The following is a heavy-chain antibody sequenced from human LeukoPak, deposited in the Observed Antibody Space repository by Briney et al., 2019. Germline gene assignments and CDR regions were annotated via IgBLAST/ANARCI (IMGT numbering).Heavy chain of an antibody. J-gene: IGHJ4*02. V-gene: IGHV4-30-2*01. Sequence: SQTLSLTCAVSGDSISSGGYSWNWIRQPPGKGLEWIGYIYLSGSTYYNPSLKSRVTMSVDTSKNQFSLKLSSVTAADTAVYYCARGGIAAAGLDYWGQGTLVTVSS. CDR3: ARGGIAAAGLDY. D-gene: IGHD6-13*01. CDR2: IYLSGST. CDR1: GDSISSGGYS.